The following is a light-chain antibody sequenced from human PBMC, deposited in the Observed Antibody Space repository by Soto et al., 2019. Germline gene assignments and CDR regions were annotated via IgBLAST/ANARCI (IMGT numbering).Light chain of an antibody. V-gene: IGLV2-14*01. CDR1: SSDVGGYNS. J-gene: IGLJ1*01. CDR2: DVS. Sequence: QSALTQPASVSGSPGQSITISCTGTSSDVGGYNSVSWYQQYPGKAPKLMIYDVSNRPSGVPNRFSGSKSGNTASLTISGLQAEDEADYYCSSYTSSSTLYVFGTGTKLTVL. CDR3: SSYTSSSTLYV.